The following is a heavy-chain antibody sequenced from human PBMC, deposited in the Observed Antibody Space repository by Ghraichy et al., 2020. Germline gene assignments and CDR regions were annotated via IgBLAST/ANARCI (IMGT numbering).Heavy chain of an antibody. CDR1: GYTFTGYY. D-gene: IGHD2-2*01. Sequence: ASVKVSCKASGYTFTGYYMHWVRQAPGQGLEWMGWINPNSGGTNYAQKFQGWVTMTRDTSISTAYMELSRLRSDDTAVYYCARDPAPQEENYYGMDVWGQGTTVTVSS. J-gene: IGHJ6*02. V-gene: IGHV1-2*04. CDR2: INPNSGGT. CDR3: ARDPAPQEENYYGMDV.